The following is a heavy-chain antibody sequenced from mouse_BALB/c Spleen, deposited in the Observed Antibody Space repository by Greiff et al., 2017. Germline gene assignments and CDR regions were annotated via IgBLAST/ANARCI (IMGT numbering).Heavy chain of an antibody. CDR3: ARSVVAPYYAMDY. D-gene: IGHD1-1*01. CDR2: INPSTGYT. J-gene: IGHJ4*01. V-gene: IGHV1-7*01. Sequence: VQLQQSGAELAKPGASVKMSCKASGYTFTSYWMHWVKQRPGQGLEWIGYINPSTGYTEYNQKFKDKATLTADKSSSTAYMQLSSLTSEDSAVYYCARSVVAPYYAMDYWGQGTSVTVSS. CDR1: GYTFTSYW.